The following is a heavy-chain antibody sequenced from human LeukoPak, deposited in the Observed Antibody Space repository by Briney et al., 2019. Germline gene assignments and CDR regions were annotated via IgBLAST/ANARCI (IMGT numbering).Heavy chain of an antibody. CDR1: GFTFEDYG. Sequence: GGSLRLSCAGSGFTFEDYGMSWVRQAPGKGLEWVSGINWNGGSTGYADSVKGRFTISRDNAKNSLYLQMNSLRAEDTALYYCARGGDSSSWSGLFDPWGQGTLVTVSS. V-gene: IGHV3-20*04. J-gene: IGHJ5*02. CDR2: INWNGGST. CDR3: ARGGDSSSWSGLFDP. D-gene: IGHD6-13*01.